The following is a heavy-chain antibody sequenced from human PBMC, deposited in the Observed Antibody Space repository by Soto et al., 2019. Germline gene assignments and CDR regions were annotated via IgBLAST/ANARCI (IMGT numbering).Heavy chain of an antibody. V-gene: IGHV1-18*01. D-gene: IGHD4-4*01. J-gene: IGHJ4*02. CDR1: GYIFPSYG. CDR3: ARDESENYSGY. Sequence: QVQLVQSGAEVKKPGASVKVSCKTSGYIFPSYGISWVRQAPGQGLEWMGWISVYNGYANYSQKFQGRVTMTTDRSTSTAYMELRSLTSDDTAVFYCARDESENYSGYWGQGTLVIVSS. CDR2: ISVYNGYA.